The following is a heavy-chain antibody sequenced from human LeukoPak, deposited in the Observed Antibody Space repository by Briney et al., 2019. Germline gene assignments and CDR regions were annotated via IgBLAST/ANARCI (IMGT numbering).Heavy chain of an antibody. Sequence: RPSETLSLTCTVSGGSISSYYWSWIRQPPGKGLEWIGYIYYSGSTNYNPSLKSRVTISVDTSKNQFSLKLSSVTAADTAVYYCARSPSWGYYDSSAYYFDYRGQGTLVTVSS. CDR2: IYYSGST. J-gene: IGHJ4*02. V-gene: IGHV4-59*01. CDR1: GGSISSYY. D-gene: IGHD3-22*01. CDR3: ARSPSWGYYDSSAYYFDY.